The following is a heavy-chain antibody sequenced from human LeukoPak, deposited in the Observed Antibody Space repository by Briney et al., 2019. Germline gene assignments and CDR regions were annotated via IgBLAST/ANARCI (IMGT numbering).Heavy chain of an antibody. CDR1: GGSITNTNY. J-gene: IGHJ4*02. CDR2: VNLQGST. CDR3: AREGGPYLPLDY. V-gene: IGHV4-4*02. Sequence: PSETLSLTCGVSGGSITNTNYWTWVRQPPGKGLEWIGEVNLQGSTNYNPSLMGRVAISVDTSENHISLQLTSVTAADTAVYYCAREGGPYLPLDYSGQGTLVTVSS.